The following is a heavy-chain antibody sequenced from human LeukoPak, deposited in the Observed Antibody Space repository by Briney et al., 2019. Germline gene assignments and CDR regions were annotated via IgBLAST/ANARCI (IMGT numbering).Heavy chain of an antibody. CDR2: IKGNGGGA. CDR1: GFTFSDYA. Sequence: GGSLRLSCAASGFTFSDYALIWVRQAPGKGLERVSAIKGNGGGAHYADSVKGRFTISRDNSKNTLYLQMNSLRAEDTALYYCAKDPSGDYVGAFDFWGQGTMVTVSS. CDR3: AKDPSGDYVGAFDF. J-gene: IGHJ3*01. V-gene: IGHV3-23*01. D-gene: IGHD2-21*02.